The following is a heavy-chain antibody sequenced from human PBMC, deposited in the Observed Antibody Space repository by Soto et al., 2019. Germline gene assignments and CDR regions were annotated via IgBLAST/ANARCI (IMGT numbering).Heavy chain of an antibody. V-gene: IGHV4-39*01. D-gene: IGHD5-18*01. CDR1: GGSISSGNYY. Sequence: SETLSLTCTVSGGSISSGNYYWGWIRQPPGKGLEWIGTIYYSGSTYYNPSLKSRVTISVDTSKNQFSLKLSSVTAADTAVYYCVRHRRELLGFTYVYDYWGQGTLVTVSS. J-gene: IGHJ4*02. CDR3: VRHRRELLGFTYVYDY. CDR2: IYYSGST.